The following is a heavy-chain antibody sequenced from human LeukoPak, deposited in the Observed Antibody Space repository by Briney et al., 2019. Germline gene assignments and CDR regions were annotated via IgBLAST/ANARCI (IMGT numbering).Heavy chain of an antibody. CDR1: GFTFSSYG. J-gene: IGHJ4*01. CDR2: ISYDGSNK. V-gene: IGHV3-30*18. D-gene: IGHD3-22*01. Sequence: PGGSLRLSCVASGFTFSSYGMHWVRQAPGKGLEWVAVISYDGSNKYYADSVKGQFTISRDNSKNTLYLQMNSLRAEDTAVYYCAKGIRGYYDSSGQPWGQGTLVTVSS. CDR3: AKGIRGYYDSSGQP.